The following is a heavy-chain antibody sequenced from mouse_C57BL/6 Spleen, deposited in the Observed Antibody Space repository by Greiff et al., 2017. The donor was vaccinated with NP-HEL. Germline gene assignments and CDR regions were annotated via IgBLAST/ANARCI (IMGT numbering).Heavy chain of an antibody. CDR2: INPSSGYT. Sequence: VQLQQSGAELAKPGASVKLSCKASGYTFTSYWMHWVKQRPGQGLEWIGYINPSSGYTKYNQKFKDKATLTADKSSSTAYMQLSSLTYEDSAVYYCARGGGCTTVVATDWYFDVWGTGTTVTVSS. D-gene: IGHD1-1*01. CDR1: GYTFTSYW. V-gene: IGHV1-7*01. CDR3: ARGGGCTTVVATDWYFDV. J-gene: IGHJ1*03.